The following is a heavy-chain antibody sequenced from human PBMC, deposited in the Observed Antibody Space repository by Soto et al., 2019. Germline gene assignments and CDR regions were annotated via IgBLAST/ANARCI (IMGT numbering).Heavy chain of an antibody. Sequence: EVQLVESGGRLVQPGGSLRLSCVASGFTFSWYGMTWVRQAPGKGLEWVASIQPDGSEKYYIDSVKGRFTISRDNARNSLYLQMNSLRADDTAVYYCVRYEWGQGTLVIVSS. V-gene: IGHV3-7*01. CDR1: GFTFSWYG. CDR3: VRYE. D-gene: IGHD3-3*01. J-gene: IGHJ4*02. CDR2: IQPDGSEK.